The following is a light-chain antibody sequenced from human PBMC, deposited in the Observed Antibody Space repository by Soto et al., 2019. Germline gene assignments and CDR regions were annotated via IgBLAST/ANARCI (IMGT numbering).Light chain of an antibody. J-gene: IGKJ1*01. CDR2: KAS. CDR1: QSISSW. CDR3: QPYNDYSWT. Sequence: DIQMTQSPSTLSASVGDRVTITCRASQSISSWLAWYQQKPGKAPKLLIYKASSLQSGVPSRFSGSGSGTEYTLTISSLQLQYFATYYSQPYNDYSWTFGQGTKVEIK. V-gene: IGKV1-5*03.